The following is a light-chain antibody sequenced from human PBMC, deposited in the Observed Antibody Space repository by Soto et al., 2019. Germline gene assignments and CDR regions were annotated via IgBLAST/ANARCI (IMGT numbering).Light chain of an antibody. Sequence: EIVLTQSPATLSLSPGDRATLSCRASPSVPNYLAWYQQKPGQAPRLLIYGAFNRATGIPARFSGSGSGADFTLTISSLEPEDFAVYYCQQRNIWPAVTFGRGTRLEIK. CDR2: GAF. V-gene: IGKV3-11*01. CDR3: QQRNIWPAVT. J-gene: IGKJ5*01. CDR1: PSVPNY.